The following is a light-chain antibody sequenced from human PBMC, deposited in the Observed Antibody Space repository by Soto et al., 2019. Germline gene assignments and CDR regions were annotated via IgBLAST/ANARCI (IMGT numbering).Light chain of an antibody. CDR2: RNN. CDR3: EAWDDTRNGQV. CDR1: RSNIGRKY. V-gene: IGLV1-47*01. Sequence: QSVLTQPPSASGTPGQRVSISCAGSRSNIGRKYVYWYQQLPGTAPKLLIQRNNERPSGVPDRFSGSKSGTSVTLAISGLRAEDEATYYCEAWDDTRNGQVFGGGTQLTVL. J-gene: IGLJ3*02.